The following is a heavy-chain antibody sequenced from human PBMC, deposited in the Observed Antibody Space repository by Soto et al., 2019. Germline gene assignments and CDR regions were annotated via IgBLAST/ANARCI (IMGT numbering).Heavy chain of an antibody. CDR1: GGSISSSNW. CDR3: ARGFRYIAAAGRGFDY. J-gene: IGHJ4*02. CDR2: IDHSGST. V-gene: IGHV4-4*02. D-gene: IGHD6-13*01. Sequence: QVQLQESGPGLVKPSGTLSLTCAVSGGSISSSNWWSWVRQPPGKGLEWIGKIDHSGSTNYNPSPNGPVTISVDKSKNQFPLKLSSVTAADTAVYYCARGFRYIAAAGRGFDYWGQGTLVTVSS.